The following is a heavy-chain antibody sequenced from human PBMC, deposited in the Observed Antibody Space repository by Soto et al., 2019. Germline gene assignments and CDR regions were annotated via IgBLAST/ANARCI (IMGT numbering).Heavy chain of an antibody. CDR2: IRSSSSTI. CDR3: ARELTTLPYYDYGMDV. Sequence: PGGSLRVSCAASGFIFSSYSMNWVRKAPGKGLEWVSNIRSSSSTIYYADSVKGRFTISRDNAKSSLYLQMNSLRDEDTAVYYCARELTTLPYYDYGMDVWGQGTTVTVSS. D-gene: IGHD4-4*01. CDR1: GFIFSSYS. J-gene: IGHJ6*02. V-gene: IGHV3-48*02.